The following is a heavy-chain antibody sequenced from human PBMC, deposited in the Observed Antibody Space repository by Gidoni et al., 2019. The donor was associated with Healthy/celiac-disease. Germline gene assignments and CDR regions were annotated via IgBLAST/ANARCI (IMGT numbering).Heavy chain of an antibody. V-gene: IGHV3-9*01. CDR1: GFTFDDYA. CDR2: ISWNSGSI. CDR3: AKDMWAYCSSTSCLYNWFDP. J-gene: IGHJ5*02. Sequence: EVQLVESGGGLVQPGRSLRLSCAASGFTFDDYAMHWVRQAPGKGLEWVSGISWNSGSIGYADSVKGRFTISRDNAKNSLYLQMNSLRAEDTALYYCAKDMWAYCSSTSCLYNWFDPWGQGTLVTVSS. D-gene: IGHD2-2*01.